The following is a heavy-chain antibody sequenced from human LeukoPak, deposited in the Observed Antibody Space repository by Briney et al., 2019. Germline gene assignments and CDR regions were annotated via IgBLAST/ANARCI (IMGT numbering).Heavy chain of an antibody. Sequence: GTSVKVSCKASGFTFTSSAMQWVRQAGGQRLEWIGWIVVGSGNTNYAQKFQERVTITRDMSTSTAYMELSSLRSEDTAVYYCAAGYYGDYLSFDYWGQGTLVTVSS. D-gene: IGHD4-17*01. CDR3: AAGYYGDYLSFDY. J-gene: IGHJ4*02. V-gene: IGHV1-58*02. CDR2: IVVGSGNT. CDR1: GFTFTSSA.